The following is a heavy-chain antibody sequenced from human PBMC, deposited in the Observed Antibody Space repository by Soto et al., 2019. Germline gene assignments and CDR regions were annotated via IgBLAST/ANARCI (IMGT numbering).Heavy chain of an antibody. J-gene: IGHJ5*02. CDR1: GGTFSSYA. Sequence: SVKGSCKASGGTFSSYAISWGRQAPGQGLEWMGGIIPIFGTANYSQKFQGRVTITADESTSTAYMELSSLRSEDKAVYYCARDPRGCQGGTSCYFRPHNWFDPWGQGTLVTVSS. V-gene: IGHV1-69*01. CDR3: ARDPRGCQGGTSCYFRPHNWFDP. CDR2: IIPIFGTA. D-gene: IGHD2-2*01.